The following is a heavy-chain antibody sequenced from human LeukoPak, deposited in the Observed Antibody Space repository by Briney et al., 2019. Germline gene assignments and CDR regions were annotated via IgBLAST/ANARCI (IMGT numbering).Heavy chain of an antibody. V-gene: IGHV4-34*01. D-gene: IGHD3-3*01. CDR1: GGSFSGYY. CDR2: INHSGST. Sequence: KPSETLSLTCAVYGGSFSGYYLSWIRQPPGKGLEWIGEINHSGSTNYNPSLKSRVTISVDTSKNQFSLKLSSVTAADTAVYYCERGGFYYDFWSGYYTSHGWFDPWGQGTLVTVSS. J-gene: IGHJ5*02. CDR3: ERGGFYYDFWSGYYTSHGWFDP.